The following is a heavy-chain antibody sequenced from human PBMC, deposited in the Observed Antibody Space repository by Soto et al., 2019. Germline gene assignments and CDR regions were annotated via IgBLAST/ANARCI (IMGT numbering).Heavy chain of an antibody. CDR1: GVTFRDFE. V-gene: IGHV3-48*03. D-gene: IGHD3-3*01. Sequence: GGSLRLSCAATGVTFRDFEMNWVRQAPGKGLEWVSYISSSSNTIYYADSVKGRFTITRDNAKTSLYLQMNSLRAEDTAVYYCARAAPNFWSGNPYYFDSWGQGTMVTVSS. CDR2: ISSSSNTI. J-gene: IGHJ4*02. CDR3: ARAAPNFWSGNPYYFDS.